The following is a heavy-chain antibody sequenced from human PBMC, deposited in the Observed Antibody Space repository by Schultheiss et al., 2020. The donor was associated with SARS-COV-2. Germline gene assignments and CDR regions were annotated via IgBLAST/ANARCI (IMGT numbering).Heavy chain of an antibody. CDR3: VREGLVQVQYFNL. D-gene: IGHD6-19*01. CDR2: ISGSGGST. V-gene: IGHV3-23*01. J-gene: IGHJ1*01. CDR1: GFTFSSYA. Sequence: GGSLRLSCAASGFTFSSYAMSWVRQAPGKGLEWVSAISGSGGSTYYADSVKGRFTISRDNSKNTLYLQMNSLRAEDTAVYYCVREGLVQVQYFNLWGQGTLVTVSS.